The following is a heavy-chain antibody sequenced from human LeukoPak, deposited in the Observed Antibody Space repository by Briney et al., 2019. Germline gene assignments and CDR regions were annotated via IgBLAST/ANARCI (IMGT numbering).Heavy chain of an antibody. CDR3: AADGSGPYYYYYMDV. D-gene: IGHD2-15*01. J-gene: IGHJ6*03. CDR2: ISSSSSYI. CDR1: GFTFSSYS. V-gene: IGHV3-21*04. Sequence: GGSLRLSCAASGFTFSSYSMNWVRQAPGKGLEWVSSISSSSSYIYYADSVKGRFTISRDNAKNSLYLQMNSLRAEDTAVYYCAADGSGPYYYYYMDVWGRGTTVTISS.